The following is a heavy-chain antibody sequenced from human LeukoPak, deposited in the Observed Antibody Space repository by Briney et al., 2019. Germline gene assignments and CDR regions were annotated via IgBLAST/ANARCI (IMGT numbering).Heavy chain of an antibody. V-gene: IGHV3-30*03. CDR3: ARRSAAKDAFDI. J-gene: IGHJ3*02. D-gene: IGHD6-25*01. CDR2: ISYDGSNK. CDR1: GFTFSSYG. Sequence: GGSLRLSCAASGFTFSSYGMHWVRQAPGKGLEWVAVISYDGSNKYYADSVKGRFTISRDNSKNTLNLQMNSLRAEDTAVYYCARRSAAKDAFDIWGQGTMVTVSS.